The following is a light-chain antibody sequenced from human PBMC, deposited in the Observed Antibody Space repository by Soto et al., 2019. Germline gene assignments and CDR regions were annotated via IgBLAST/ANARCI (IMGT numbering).Light chain of an antibody. CDR3: QEYNGNSGLT. Sequence: DIQMTQATSTLSASVGDRVTITCRASQSISSWLAWYQQKPGKAPNLLIFSASGLERGVPSRFSGSGSGTEFTLTISSLQPDDFATYYCQEYNGNSGLTFGGGTKVEIK. V-gene: IGKV1-5*03. J-gene: IGKJ4*01. CDR1: QSISSW. CDR2: SAS.